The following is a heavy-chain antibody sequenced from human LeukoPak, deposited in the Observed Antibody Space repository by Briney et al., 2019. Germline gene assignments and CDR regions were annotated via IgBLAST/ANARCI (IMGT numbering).Heavy chain of an antibody. CDR3: ARGLRPAAMPYDWFDP. J-gene: IGHJ5*02. CDR2: INPSGGST. D-gene: IGHD2-2*01. V-gene: IGHV1-46*01. Sequence: ASVKVSCKASGYTFTSYYMHWVRQAPGQGLEWMGIINPSGGSTSYAQKFQGRVTMTRDTSTSTVYMELSSLRSEDTAVYYCARGLRPAAMPYDWFDPWGQGTLVTVSS. CDR1: GYTFTSYY.